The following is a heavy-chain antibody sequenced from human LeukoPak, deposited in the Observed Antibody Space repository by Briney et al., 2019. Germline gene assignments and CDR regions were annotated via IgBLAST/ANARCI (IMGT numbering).Heavy chain of an antibody. D-gene: IGHD3-10*01. CDR1: GGSFSDYY. CDR3: ARGHYHGSGSYSPSYFDN. CDR2: INHSGGA. V-gene: IGHV4-34*01. J-gene: IGHJ4*02. Sequence: SETLSLTCAVYGGSFSDYYWSWIRQAPGKGLEWIGEINHSGGANYNPSLKSRATVSVDTSRSQFSLKVTSVTTADSAVYFCARGHYHGSGSYSPSYFDNWGQGTLITVSS.